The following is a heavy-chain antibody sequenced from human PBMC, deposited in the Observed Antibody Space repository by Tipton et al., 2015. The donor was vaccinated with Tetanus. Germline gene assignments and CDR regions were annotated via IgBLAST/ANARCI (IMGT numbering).Heavy chain of an antibody. Sequence: QVQLVQSGAEVRKPGASVKVSCKASGYTFIDYYMHWVRQAPGQGLEWMGWIDPNSGGTVYAQKFQGRVTMTRDTSISTAYMELRSLRFDDTAVYYCARDRGDYIYYGMDVWGPGTTVTVS. V-gene: IGHV1-2*02. CDR2: IDPNSGGT. CDR3: ARDRGDYIYYGMDV. CDR1: GYTFIDYY. J-gene: IGHJ6*02. D-gene: IGHD3-22*01.